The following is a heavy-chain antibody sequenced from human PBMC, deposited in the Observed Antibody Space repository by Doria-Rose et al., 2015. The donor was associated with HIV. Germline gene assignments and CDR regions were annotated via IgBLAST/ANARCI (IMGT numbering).Heavy chain of an antibody. CDR2: IFADDER. V-gene: IGHV2-26*01. Sequence: QVTLKESGPVLVKPTETLTLTCTVSGVSLSSPGMGVSWIRQPPGKALEWFANIFADDERSYKTSLKSRLTISRCTSKSRVVLTMTDMDPVDTATYYCARIKSSRWYHKYYVDFWGQGTLVIVSA. CDR1: GVSLSSPGMG. D-gene: IGHD6-13*01. J-gene: IGHJ4*02. CDR3: ARIKSSRWYHKYYVDF.